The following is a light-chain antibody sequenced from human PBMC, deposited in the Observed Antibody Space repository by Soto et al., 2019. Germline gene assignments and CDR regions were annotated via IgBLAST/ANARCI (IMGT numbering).Light chain of an antibody. Sequence: QSVLTQPPSVTGAPGQRVTISCTGSHSDIGAGYGVHWYQQFPHSAPKLLIYDTTNRPSGVPDRFSGFRSGTSASLAITGLQAEDEADYYCQSFDSSRIGLLFGGGTKLTVL. CDR2: DTT. CDR1: HSDIGAGYG. CDR3: QSFDSSRIGLL. J-gene: IGLJ2*01. V-gene: IGLV1-40*01.